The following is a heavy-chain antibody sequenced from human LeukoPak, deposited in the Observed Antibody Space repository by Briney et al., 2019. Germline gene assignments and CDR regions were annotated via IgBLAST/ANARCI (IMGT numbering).Heavy chain of an antibody. CDR3: ARDTVGVTDY. V-gene: IGHV3-21*01. CDR2: ISSSSSYI. Sequence: PGGSLRLSCAASGFTFSSYSMNWVRQAPGKGLEWVSSISSSSSYIYYADSVKGRFTISRDNAKNSPYLQMNSLRAEDTALYYCARDTVGVTDYWGQGTLVTVSS. D-gene: IGHD1-26*01. CDR1: GFTFSSYS. J-gene: IGHJ4*02.